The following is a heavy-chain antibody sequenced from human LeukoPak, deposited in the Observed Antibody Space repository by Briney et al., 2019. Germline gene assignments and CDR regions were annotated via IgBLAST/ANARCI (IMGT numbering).Heavy chain of an antibody. V-gene: IGHV3-30*02. D-gene: IGHD4-17*01. CDR3: AKDMTVTIS. J-gene: IGHJ4*02. CDR2: IWYDGSNK. Sequence: GGSLRLSCAASGFTFSSYAMSWVRQAPGKGLEWVAVIWYDGSNKYYADSVKGRFTISRDNSKNTLYLQMNSLRAEDTAVYYCAKDMTVTISWGQGTLVTVSS. CDR1: GFTFSSYA.